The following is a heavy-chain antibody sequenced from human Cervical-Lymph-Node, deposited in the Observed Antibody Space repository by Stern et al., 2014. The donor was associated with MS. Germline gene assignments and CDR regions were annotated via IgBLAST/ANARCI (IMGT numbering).Heavy chain of an antibody. CDR3: ARGYPFFDN. Sequence: VQLVESGAEVKKPGASVKVSCTASGYTFTGFFLHWVRQAPGQGLEWVGWINPNTGVTKSAQKFQGWVTLTRDTSINTVYMELNRLKSDDTAVFYCARGYPFFDNWGQGPLVTVPS. V-gene: IGHV1-2*04. D-gene: IGHD2-15*01. CDR1: GYTFTGFF. CDR2: INPNTGVT. J-gene: IGHJ4*02.